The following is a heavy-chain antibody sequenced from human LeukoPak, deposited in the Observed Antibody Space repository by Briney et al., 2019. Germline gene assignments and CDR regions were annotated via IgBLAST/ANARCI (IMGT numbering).Heavy chain of an antibody. CDR1: GFTFSTYA. CDR3: AQDREWSCGGGCCYRVGELSY. Sequence: GGSLRLSCEASGFTFSTYAMSWVRQAPGKGLEWISSINGSGANTRYADSVKGRFTIARDNSKNTLYLQINSLRAEDTAVYYCAQDREWSCGGGCCYRVGELSYWGQATLVTVSS. CDR2: INGSGANT. D-gene: IGHD2-15*01. V-gene: IGHV3-23*01. J-gene: IGHJ4*02.